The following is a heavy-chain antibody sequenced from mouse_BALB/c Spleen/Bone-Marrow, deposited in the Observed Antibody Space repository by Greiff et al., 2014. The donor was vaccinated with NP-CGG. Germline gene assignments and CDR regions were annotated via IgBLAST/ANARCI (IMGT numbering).Heavy chain of an antibody. D-gene: IGHD3-1*01. CDR2: ISSGGGNT. J-gene: IGHJ3*01. V-gene: IGHV5-9*03. CDR3: ARYGSGTFAY. Sequence: EVQGVESGGGLVKPGGSLKLSCAASGFTFSSYTMSWVRQTPEKRLEWVATISSGGGNTYYPDSVKGRFTISRDNAKNNLYLQMSSLRSEDTALYYCARYGSGTFAYWGQGTPVTVSA. CDR1: GFTFSSYT.